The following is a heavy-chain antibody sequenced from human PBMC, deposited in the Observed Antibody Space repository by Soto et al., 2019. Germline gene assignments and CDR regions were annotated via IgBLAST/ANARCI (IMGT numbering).Heavy chain of an antibody. D-gene: IGHD5-18*01. V-gene: IGHV1-69*01. J-gene: IGHJ6*02. CDR1: GGTFSSYA. CDR2: IIPIFGTA. CDR3: ARSTGRGYSYGYEVGEYYYGMDV. Sequence: QVQLVQSGAEVKKPGSSVKVSCKASGGTFSSYAISWVRQAPGQGREWMGGIIPIFGTANYAQKFQGTVNTAQPFQGKVTITADESTSTAYMELSSLRSEDTAVYYCARSTGRGYSYGYEVGEYYYGMDVWGQGTTVTVSS.